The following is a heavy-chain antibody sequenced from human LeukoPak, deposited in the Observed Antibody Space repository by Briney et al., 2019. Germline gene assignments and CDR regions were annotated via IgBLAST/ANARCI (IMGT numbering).Heavy chain of an antibody. CDR2: FDPEDGET. D-gene: IGHD4-17*01. CDR3: AHTRYGDYSFDY. V-gene: IGHV1-24*01. Sequence: GASGKLTFKFSGYTLTQLTMHWVRQAPGKGLELMGGFDPEDGETIYAQKFQGRVTMTEDTSTDTAYMELSSLRSEDTAVYYCAHTRYGDYSFDYWGQGTLVTVSS. CDR1: GYTLTQLT. J-gene: IGHJ4*02.